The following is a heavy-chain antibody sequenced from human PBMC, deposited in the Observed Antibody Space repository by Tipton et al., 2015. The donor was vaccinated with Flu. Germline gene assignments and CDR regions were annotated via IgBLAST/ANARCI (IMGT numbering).Heavy chain of an antibody. V-gene: IGHV4-4*07. CDR1: GGSISSYY. CDR2: IYTSGST. J-gene: IGHJ6*03. D-gene: IGHD3-22*01. Sequence: TLSLTCTVSGGSISSYYWSWIRQPAGKGLEWIGRIYTSGSTNYNPSLKSRVTMSVDTSKNQFSLKLSPVTAADTAVYYCARDLHDSSGYYYVYYYYYMDVWGKGTTVTVSS. CDR3: ARDLHDSSGYYYVYYYYYMDV.